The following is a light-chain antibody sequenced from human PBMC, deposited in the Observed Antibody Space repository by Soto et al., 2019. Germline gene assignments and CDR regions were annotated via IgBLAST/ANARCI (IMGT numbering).Light chain of an antibody. CDR3: QKYNSYPRT. CDR1: QRISNW. J-gene: IGKJ1*01. Sequence: DIQMPKSPSSLSASVGARVTITCRASQRISNWLAWYQQIPGKAPKLLIYDASSLESGVPSRFSGSGSGTEFTLSISSLQPDEFATYYCQKYNSYPRTFGHGNKVDIK. CDR2: DAS. V-gene: IGKV1-5*01.